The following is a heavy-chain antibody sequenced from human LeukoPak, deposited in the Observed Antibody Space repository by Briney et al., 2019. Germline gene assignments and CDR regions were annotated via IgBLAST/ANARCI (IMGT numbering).Heavy chain of an antibody. J-gene: IGHJ2*01. D-gene: IGHD6-19*01. CDR3: AQLGIVGSGWDFWYFDL. CDR1: GFIFSIYG. Sequence: PGGSLRLSCAASGFIFSIYGMHWVRQAPGKGLEWVAIISDDGSNKYFADSVKGRFTVSRDNSKNTLYLQMNSLRPEDTAMYYCAQLGIVGSGWDFWYFDLWGRGTLVTVSS. CDR2: ISDDGSNK. V-gene: IGHV3-30*03.